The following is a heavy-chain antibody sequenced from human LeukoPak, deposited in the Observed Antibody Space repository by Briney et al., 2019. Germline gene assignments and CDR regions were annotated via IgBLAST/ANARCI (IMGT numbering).Heavy chain of an antibody. V-gene: IGHV3-21*01. CDR1: GFTFSSYG. Sequence: PGGSLRLSCAASGFTFSSYGMHWVRQAPGKGLEWVSSISSSSSYIYYADSVKGRFTISRDNAKNSLYLQMNSLRAEDTAVYYCARYSTPYCSGGSCGSQLPYGMDVWGQGTTVTVSS. D-gene: IGHD2-15*01. J-gene: IGHJ6*02. CDR2: ISSSSSYI. CDR3: ARYSTPYCSGGSCGSQLPYGMDV.